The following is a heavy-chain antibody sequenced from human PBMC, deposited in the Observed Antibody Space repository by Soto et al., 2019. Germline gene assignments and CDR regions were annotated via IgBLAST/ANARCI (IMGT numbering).Heavy chain of an antibody. CDR1: GGTFSSYA. V-gene: IGHV1-69*01. CDR2: IIPIFGTA. CDR3: ARDLVDFWSGSRQIYYYYGMDV. D-gene: IGHD3-3*01. J-gene: IGHJ6*02. Sequence: QVQLVQSGAEVKKPGSSVKVSCKASGGTFSSYAISWVRQAPGQGLEWMGGIIPIFGTANYAQKFQGRVTITADESTSTAYMELSSLRSEDTAVYYCARDLVDFWSGSRQIYYYYGMDVWGQGTTVTVSS.